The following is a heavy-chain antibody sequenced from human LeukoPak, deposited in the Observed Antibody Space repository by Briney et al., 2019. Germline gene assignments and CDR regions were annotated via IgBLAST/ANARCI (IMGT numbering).Heavy chain of an antibody. V-gene: IGHV3-21*01. CDR3: AGRITIFGVVSRDY. CDR2: ISSSSSYI. J-gene: IGHJ4*02. D-gene: IGHD3-3*01. Sequence: PGGSLRLSCAASGFTFSSYSMNWVRQAPGEGLEWVSSISSSSSYIYYADSVKGRFTISRDNAKNSLYLQMNSLRAEDTAVYYWAGRITIFGVVSRDYWGQGTLVTVSS. CDR1: GFTFSSYS.